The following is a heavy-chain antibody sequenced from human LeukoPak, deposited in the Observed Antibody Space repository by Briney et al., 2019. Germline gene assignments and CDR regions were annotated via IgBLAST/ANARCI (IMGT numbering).Heavy chain of an antibody. V-gene: IGHV3-23*01. Sequence: GGSLRLSCAASGFTEFTFSGYALSWVRQAPGKGLEWVSAISGSGATTYYADSVRGRFTTSRDNSKNTLSLQMNSLRDDDTAVYFCARDRHAGSCSGSRCYPYYFDSWGQGTLVTVSS. J-gene: IGHJ4*02. CDR1: GFTEFTFSGYA. CDR2: ISGSGATT. CDR3: ARDRHAGSCSGSRCYPYYFDS. D-gene: IGHD2-15*01.